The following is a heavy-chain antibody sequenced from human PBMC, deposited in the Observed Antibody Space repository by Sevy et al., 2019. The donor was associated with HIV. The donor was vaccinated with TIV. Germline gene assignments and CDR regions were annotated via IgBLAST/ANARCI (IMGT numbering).Heavy chain of an antibody. CDR1: GYRFTSYW. V-gene: IGHV5-51*01. CDR3: ARRGYDTSGYPQYYFDY. CDR2: IYPGDSET. D-gene: IGHD3-22*01. Sequence: GESLKISCKASGYRFTSYWIAWVRQMPGKGLEWMGIIYPGDSETRYSPSFQGQVTISADKSINTAYLQWSSLRASDTAMFFCARRGYDTSGYPQYYFDYWGQGTLVTVSS. J-gene: IGHJ4*02.